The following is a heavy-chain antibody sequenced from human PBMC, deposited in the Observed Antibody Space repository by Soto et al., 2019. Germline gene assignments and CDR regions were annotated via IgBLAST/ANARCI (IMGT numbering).Heavy chain of an antibody. CDR1: GGSISGYY. J-gene: IGHJ5*02. CDR2: ISYSGNT. CDR3: ARDALGMHTWFAP. V-gene: IGHV4-59*01. Sequence: SETLSLTCFVSGGSISGYYWSWIRQPPGKGLEWIGFISYSGNTNYNPSLKSRVTISVDTSNQFSLKLSSVTAADTAVYYCARDALGMHTWFAPWGQGTLVTVSS. D-gene: IGHD3-16*01.